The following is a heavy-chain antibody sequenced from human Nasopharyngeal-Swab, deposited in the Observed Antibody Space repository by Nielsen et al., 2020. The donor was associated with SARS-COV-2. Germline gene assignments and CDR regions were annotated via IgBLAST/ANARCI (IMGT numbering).Heavy chain of an antibody. J-gene: IGHJ4*02. CDR1: GETFSSHS. V-gene: IGHV1-69*10. CDR2: IIPIFAIA. Sequence: SVKVSCKASGETFSSHSISWGRQAPGQGLEWMGGIIPIFAIANYAQKFQGRVTITADKSTNTAYMELSSLRSEDTAVYYCAREGDTAMVTNYFDSWGQGTLVTVSS. D-gene: IGHD5-18*01. CDR3: AREGDTAMVTNYFDS.